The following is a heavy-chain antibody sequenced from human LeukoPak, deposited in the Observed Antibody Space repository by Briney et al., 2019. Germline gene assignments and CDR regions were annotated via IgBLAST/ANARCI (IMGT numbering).Heavy chain of an antibody. Sequence: SETLSLTCAVYGGSFSGYYWNWIRQPPGKGLEWIGEINHSGSTNYNPSLKSRVTISVDTSKNQFSLKLSSLTAADTAVYYCARRTYYYASGSYSPPRYWGQGTLVTVSS. D-gene: IGHD3-10*01. J-gene: IGHJ4*02. CDR1: GGSFSGYY. CDR2: INHSGST. CDR3: ARRTYYYASGSYSPPRY. V-gene: IGHV4-34*01.